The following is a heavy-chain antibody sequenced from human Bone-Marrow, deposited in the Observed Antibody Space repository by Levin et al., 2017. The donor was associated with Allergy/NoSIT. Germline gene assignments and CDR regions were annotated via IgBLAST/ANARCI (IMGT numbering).Heavy chain of an antibody. D-gene: IGHD1/OR15-1a*01. Sequence: AGGSLRLSCAASGFTVSSYWMHWVRQAPGKGLVWVSRINSDGSSTSYADSVKGRFTISRDNAKNTLYLQMNSLRAEDTAVYYCARGITGTDRSYWGQGTLVTVSS. CDR3: ARGITGTDRSY. CDR1: GFTVSSYW. CDR2: INSDGSST. V-gene: IGHV3-74*01. J-gene: IGHJ4*02.